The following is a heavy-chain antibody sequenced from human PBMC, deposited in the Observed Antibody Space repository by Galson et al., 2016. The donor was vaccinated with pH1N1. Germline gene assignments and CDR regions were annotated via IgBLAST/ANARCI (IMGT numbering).Heavy chain of an antibody. V-gene: IGHV1-2*02. CDR3: AKGAGANYLVDD. CDR1: GYTFTAHY. CDR2: VNTDNGGT. J-gene: IGHJ4*02. Sequence: SGYTFTAHYIHWVRQARGQGLEWMGWVNTDNGGTKFAAKCQGRVTMSRDRATTTAYMELGSLRSDDTAIYYCAKGAGANYLVDDWGQGTLVIVSS. D-gene: IGHD4/OR15-4a*01.